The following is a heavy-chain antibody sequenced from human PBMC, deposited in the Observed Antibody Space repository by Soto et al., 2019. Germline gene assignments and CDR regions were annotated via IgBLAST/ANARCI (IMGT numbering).Heavy chain of an antibody. D-gene: IGHD2-15*01. V-gene: IGHV4-59*08. CDR1: GGSISSYY. Sequence: SETLSLTCTVSGGSISSYYWSWIRQPPGKGLEWIGYIYYSGSTNYNPSLKSRVTISVDTSKNQFSLKLSSVTAADTAVYYCARRGCSGGSCYQTFDPWGQGTLVTVSS. CDR2: IYYSGST. CDR3: ARRGCSGGSCYQTFDP. J-gene: IGHJ5*02.